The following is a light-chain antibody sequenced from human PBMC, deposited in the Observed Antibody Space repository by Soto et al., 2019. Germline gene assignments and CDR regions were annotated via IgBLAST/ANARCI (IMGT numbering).Light chain of an antibody. CDR3: QQSHSSPLT. V-gene: IGKV1-39*01. J-gene: IGKJ1*01. Sequence: DIQMTQSPSSLSASVGDRVTITCRASQSIGPYLSWYQQKPGKPPSLLIYVASALEGVVPSRFSGSGSGTDFTLTISSLQPEDFATYFCQQSHSSPLTFGQGTKVEI. CDR2: VAS. CDR1: QSIGPY.